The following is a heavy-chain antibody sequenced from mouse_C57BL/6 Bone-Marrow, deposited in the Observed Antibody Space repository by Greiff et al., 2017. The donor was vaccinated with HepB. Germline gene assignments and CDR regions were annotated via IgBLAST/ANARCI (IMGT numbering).Heavy chain of an antibody. V-gene: IGHV5-17*01. Sequence: EVNVVESGGGLVKPGGSLKLSCAASGFTFSDYGMHWVRQAPEKGLEWVAYISSGSSTIYYADTVKGRFTISRDNAKNTLFLQMTSLRSEDTAMYYCARSYYSNYHWYFDVWGTGTTVTVSS. CDR1: GFTFSDYG. CDR3: ARSYYSNYHWYFDV. J-gene: IGHJ1*03. D-gene: IGHD2-5*01. CDR2: ISSGSSTI.